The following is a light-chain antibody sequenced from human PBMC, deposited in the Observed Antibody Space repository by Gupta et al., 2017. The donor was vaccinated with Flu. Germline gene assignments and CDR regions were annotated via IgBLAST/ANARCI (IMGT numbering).Light chain of an antibody. CDR2: AAS. J-gene: IGKJ5*01. CDR3: QQYNKWPPIT. Sequence: EIVLTQSPATLSVSPGERATLSCRASESVKSNLAWYQQKPGQAPRLLIHAASTRATGIPARFSGSGSGTEFTLTIDSLQSEDFGLYYCQQYNKWPPITFGQGTRLEIK. CDR1: ESVKSN. V-gene: IGKV3-15*01.